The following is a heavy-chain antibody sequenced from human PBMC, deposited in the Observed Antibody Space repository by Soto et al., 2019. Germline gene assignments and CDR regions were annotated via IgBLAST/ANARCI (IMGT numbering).Heavy chain of an antibody. V-gene: IGHV5-51*01. CDR1: GYSFSSHW. CDR3: ARVAFNSGGYYSPLYFRGMDV. D-gene: IGHD1-26*01. CDR2: IYPGASDI. Sequence: PGESLKISCKGFGYSFSSHWIGWVRQMPGKGLEWMGIIYPGASDIRYRPSFQGQVTISVDKSINTAYLQWSSLKASDTAMYYCARVAFNSGGYYSPLYFRGMDVWGQGTTVTVSS. J-gene: IGHJ6*02.